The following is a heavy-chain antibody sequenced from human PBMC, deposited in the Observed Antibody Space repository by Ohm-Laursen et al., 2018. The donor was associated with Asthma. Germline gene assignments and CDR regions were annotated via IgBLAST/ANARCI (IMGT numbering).Heavy chain of an antibody. CDR1: GFTFSSYG. Sequence: SLRLSCAASGFTFSSYGMHWVRQAPGKGLEWVAVISYDGSNKYYADSVKGRFTISRDNSKNTLYLQMNSLRAEDTAVYYCAKGLLGYCTGGVCYGMDVWGQGTTVTVSS. J-gene: IGHJ6*02. CDR2: ISYDGSNK. CDR3: AKGLLGYCTGGVCYGMDV. D-gene: IGHD2-8*02. V-gene: IGHV3-30*18.